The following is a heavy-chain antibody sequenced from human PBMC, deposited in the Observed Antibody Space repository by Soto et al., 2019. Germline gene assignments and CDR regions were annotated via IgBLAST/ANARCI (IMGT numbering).Heavy chain of an antibody. D-gene: IGHD6-13*01. J-gene: IGHJ3*02. CDR3: ARESSSWVDAFDI. CDR2: ISSNGGST. V-gene: IGHV3-64*01. Sequence: GGSLSLSCAASGFTFSSYAMHWVRQAPGKGLEYVSAISSNGGSTYYANSVKGRFTISRDNSKNTLYLQMGSLRAEDMAVYYCARESSSWVDAFDIWGQGTMVTVSS. CDR1: GFTFSSYA.